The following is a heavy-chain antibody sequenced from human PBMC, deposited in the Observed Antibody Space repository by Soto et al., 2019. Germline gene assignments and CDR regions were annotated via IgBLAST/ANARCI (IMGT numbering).Heavy chain of an antibody. D-gene: IGHD2-21*01. J-gene: IGHJ4*02. CDR2: IKSKTDGGTI. CDR1: GFTFSNAW. V-gene: IGHV3-15*01. Sequence: EVQLVESGGGLVKPGGSLRLSCTASGFTFSNAWMTWVRQAPGKGLEWVGRIKSKTDGGTIDYAAPGKGRFTISRDYSKNTLYLQMNSLKTGDTAVYFCSTNMVSHVIWGCWRQGTLVTVSS. CDR3: STNMVSHVIWGC.